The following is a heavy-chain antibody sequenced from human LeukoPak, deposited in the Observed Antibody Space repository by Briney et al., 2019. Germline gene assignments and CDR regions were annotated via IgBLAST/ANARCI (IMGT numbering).Heavy chain of an antibody. Sequence: GGSLRLSCAASGFTFSSYSMNWVRQAPGKGLEWVSSISSSSSYIYYADSVKGRFTISRDNAKNSLYLQMNSLRAEDTAVYYCAREDSSGYLYDYFDYWGQGTLVTVSS. CDR2: ISSSSSYI. CDR3: AREDSSGYLYDYFDY. V-gene: IGHV3-21*01. CDR1: GFTFSSYS. D-gene: IGHD3-22*01. J-gene: IGHJ4*02.